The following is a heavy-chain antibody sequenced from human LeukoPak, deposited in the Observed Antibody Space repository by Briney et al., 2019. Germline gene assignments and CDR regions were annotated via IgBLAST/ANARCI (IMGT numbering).Heavy chain of an antibody. D-gene: IGHD5-24*01. V-gene: IGHV3-7*04. Sequence: GGSLRLSCAASGFPFSSYSMTWVRQAPGKGLEWVANIKPDGTTKFYVDSVKGRFTISRDNAKNSLYLQMNSLRAEDTAIYYCTRVGYIDEGIDYWGQGTLVTVSS. CDR1: GFPFSSYS. CDR3: TRVGYIDEGIDY. J-gene: IGHJ4*02. CDR2: IKPDGTTK.